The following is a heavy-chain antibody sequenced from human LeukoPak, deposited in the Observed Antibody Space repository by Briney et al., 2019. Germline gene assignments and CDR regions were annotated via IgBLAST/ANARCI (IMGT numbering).Heavy chain of an antibody. CDR3: VKDEAPYYYDSGGYYFGD. J-gene: IGHJ4*02. CDR1: GFTFSSYA. CDR2: ISSHGGST. D-gene: IGHD3-22*01. V-gene: IGHV3-64D*09. Sequence: GGSLRLSCSASGFTFSSYAMHWVRQAPGKGLEYVSAISSHGGSTYYADSVKGRFTISGDNSKNTLYLQMSSLRAEDTAVYYCVKDEAPYYYDSGGYYFGDWGQGTLVTVSS.